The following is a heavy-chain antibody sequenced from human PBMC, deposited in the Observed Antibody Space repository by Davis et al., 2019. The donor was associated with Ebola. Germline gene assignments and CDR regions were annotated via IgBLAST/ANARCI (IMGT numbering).Heavy chain of an antibody. D-gene: IGHD3-16*01. V-gene: IGHV3-23*01. J-gene: IGHJ4*02. CDR1: GFTFSSYA. Sequence: PGGSLRLSCAASGFTFSSYAMSWVRQAPGKGLEWVSAISAGGGSTYYADSVKGRFTISRDNSKNTLYLQMSSLRAEDTAVYYCAKSGGVLGQVDFWGQGTLVTVSS. CDR3: AKSGGVLGQVDF. CDR2: ISAGGGST.